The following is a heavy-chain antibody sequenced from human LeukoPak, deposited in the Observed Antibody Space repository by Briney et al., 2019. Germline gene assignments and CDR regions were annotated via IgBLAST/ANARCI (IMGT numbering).Heavy chain of an antibody. Sequence: PSGTLSLTCAVSGGSISSSNWWSWVRQPPGKGLEWIGEIYHSGSTNYNPSLKSRVTISVDKSKNQFSLKLSSVTAADTAVYYCARAPQDTAMGNLFDYWGQGTLVTVSS. D-gene: IGHD5-18*01. CDR2: IYHSGST. V-gene: IGHV4-4*02. CDR1: GGSISSSNW. J-gene: IGHJ4*02. CDR3: ARAPQDTAMGNLFDY.